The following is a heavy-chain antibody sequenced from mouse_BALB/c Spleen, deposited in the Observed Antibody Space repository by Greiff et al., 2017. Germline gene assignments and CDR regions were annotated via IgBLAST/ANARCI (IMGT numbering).Heavy chain of an antibody. D-gene: IGHD2-10*01. V-gene: IGHV5-4*02. CDR2: ISDGGSYT. CDR1: GFTFSDYY. J-gene: IGHJ3*01. Sequence: EVKVVESGGGLVKPGGSLKLSCAASGFTFSDYYMYWVRQTPEKRLEWVATISDGGSYTYYPDSVKGRFTISRDNAKNNLYLQMSSLKSEDTAMYYCARDKEAYYGNFFAYWGQGTLVTVSA. CDR3: ARDKEAYYGNFFAY.